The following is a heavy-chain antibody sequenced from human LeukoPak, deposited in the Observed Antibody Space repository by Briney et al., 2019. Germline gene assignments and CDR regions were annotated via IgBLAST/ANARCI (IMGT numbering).Heavy chain of an antibody. CDR3: ARIGYSSSSFDY. CDR2: IKEDGSTK. J-gene: IGHJ4*02. D-gene: IGHD6-6*01. CDR1: GFTFSQYW. Sequence: GGSLGLSCAASGFTFSQYWMSWVRQAPGKGLEWVANIKEDGSTKYYLDSLEGRFTISRDNAKNSVYLQMNNLRAVDTAVYYCARIGYSSSSFDYWGQGTLVTVSS. V-gene: IGHV3-7*01.